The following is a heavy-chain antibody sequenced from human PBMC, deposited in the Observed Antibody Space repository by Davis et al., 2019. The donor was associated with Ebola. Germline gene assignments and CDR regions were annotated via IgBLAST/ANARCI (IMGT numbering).Heavy chain of an antibody. CDR2: ISGSGGST. D-gene: IGHD6-19*01. Sequence: GGFLRLSCAASGFTFSSYAMSWVRQAPGKGLEWVSAISGSGGSTYYADSVKGRFTISRDNSKNTLYLQMNSLRAEDTAVYYCAKDYSSGWSNYYYGVDVWGQGTTVTVSS. J-gene: IGHJ6*02. CDR3: AKDYSSGWSNYYYGVDV. CDR1: GFTFSSYA. V-gene: IGHV3-23*01.